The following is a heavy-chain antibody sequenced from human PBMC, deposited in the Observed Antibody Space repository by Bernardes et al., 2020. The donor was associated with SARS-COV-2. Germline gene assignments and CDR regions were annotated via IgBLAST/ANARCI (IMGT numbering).Heavy chain of an antibody. CDR3: ARSPSWTGYSNYYFDY. Sequence: ASVKVSCTASGYTFTSYDINWVRQATGQGLEWVGWMNPNSGNTGYAQNFQGRVTMTRNTSITTAYMELSSLRSEDTAVYYCARSPSWTGYSNYYFDYWGQGTLVTGSS. CDR2: MNPNSGNT. V-gene: IGHV1-8*01. D-gene: IGHD3-9*01. CDR1: GYTFTSYD. J-gene: IGHJ4*02.